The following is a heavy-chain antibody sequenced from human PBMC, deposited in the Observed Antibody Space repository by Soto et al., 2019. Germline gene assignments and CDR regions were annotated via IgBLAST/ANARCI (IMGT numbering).Heavy chain of an antibody. Sequence: QITLKESGTTLVKPTQTLTLTCTFSGFSLSTSGVGVGWIRQPPGKALAWLALIYWDDDKRYSPSLKSRLTITKDTSKNQVVLTMTKMDPVDTATYYCAHSLSGDYGDDAFDIWGQGTMVTVSS. J-gene: IGHJ3*02. D-gene: IGHD4-17*01. CDR3: AHSLSGDYGDDAFDI. CDR1: GFSLSTSGVG. CDR2: IYWDDDK. V-gene: IGHV2-5*02.